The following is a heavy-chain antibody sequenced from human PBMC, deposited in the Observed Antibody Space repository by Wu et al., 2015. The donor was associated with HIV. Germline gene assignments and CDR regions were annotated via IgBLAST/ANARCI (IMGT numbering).Heavy chain of an antibody. CDR1: GYTFINYF. Sequence: QVQLVQSGAEVKKPGASVKVSCTAFGYTFINYFLHWVRQAPGQGLEWMGWIIPQNGDTDLAPNVQNRVTMTTDASTSLAYMELRTLTSDDTAMYYCASRANYGGTSFGGFALDTWGQGTMIIVST. J-gene: IGHJ3*02. V-gene: IGHV1-18*04. D-gene: IGHD3-16*01. CDR3: ASRANYGGTSFGGFALDT. CDR2: IIPQNGDT.